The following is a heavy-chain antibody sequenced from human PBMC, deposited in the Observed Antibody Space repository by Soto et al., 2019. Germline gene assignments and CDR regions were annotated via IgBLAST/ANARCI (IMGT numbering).Heavy chain of an antibody. D-gene: IGHD4-4*01. CDR3: ARGHLPGGNSFYFDN. V-gene: IGHV4-39*01. CDR2: IYYSGST. J-gene: IGHJ4*02. CDR1: GGSISSSSYY. Sequence: SETLSLTCTVSGGSISSSSYYWGWIRQPPGKGLEWIGSIYYSGSTYYNPSLKSRVTISVDTSKNQFSLKLSSVTAADTADYYCARGHLPGGNSFYFDNWGQGSRVTVSS.